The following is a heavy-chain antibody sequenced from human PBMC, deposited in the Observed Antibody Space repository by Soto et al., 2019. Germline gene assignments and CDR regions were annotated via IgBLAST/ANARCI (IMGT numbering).Heavy chain of an antibody. CDR3: AREYGSGSRFDY. D-gene: IGHD3-10*01. J-gene: IGHJ4*02. V-gene: IGHV1-18*01. CDR2: ISAYNGNT. Sequence: QVQLVQSGAEVKKPGASVKVSCKASGYTFTSYGISWVRQAPGQGLEWMGWISAYNGNTTYAQKLQGRVTLTTDTSTRTAYRELRSLRSDDTAVDYCAREYGSGSRFDYGGQGTLVTVSS. CDR1: GYTFTSYG.